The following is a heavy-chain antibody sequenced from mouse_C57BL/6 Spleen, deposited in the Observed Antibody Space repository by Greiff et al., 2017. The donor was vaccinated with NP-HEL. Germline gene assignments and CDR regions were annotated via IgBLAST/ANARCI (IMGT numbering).Heavy chain of an antibody. CDR3: AREGYSNHPWFAY. CDR2: ISYDGSN. Sequence: EVKLQESGPGLVKPSQSLSLTCSVTGYSITSGYYWNWIRQFPGNKLEWMGYISYDGSNNYNPSLKNRISITRDTSKNQFFLKLNSVTTEDTATYYCAREGYSNHPWFAYWGQGTLVTVSA. V-gene: IGHV3-6*01. J-gene: IGHJ3*01. D-gene: IGHD2-5*01. CDR1: GYSITSGYY.